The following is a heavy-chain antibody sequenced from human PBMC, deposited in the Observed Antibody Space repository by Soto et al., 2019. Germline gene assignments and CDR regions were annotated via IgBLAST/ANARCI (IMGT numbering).Heavy chain of an antibody. CDR3: TRDWYGLGRN. D-gene: IGHD3-10*01. CDR2: IYADGRT. J-gene: IGHJ4*02. V-gene: IGHV3-53*01. Sequence: DVQLVASGGGLIQPGGSLRLSCVVGGFSVSDNYLTWVRQAPGKGLESVYVIYADGRTYYTASVMGRFTLSRDISNNMLYLQMNSLRVEDTALYSCTRDWYGLGRNWGQGTLVSVSS. CDR1: GFSVSDNY.